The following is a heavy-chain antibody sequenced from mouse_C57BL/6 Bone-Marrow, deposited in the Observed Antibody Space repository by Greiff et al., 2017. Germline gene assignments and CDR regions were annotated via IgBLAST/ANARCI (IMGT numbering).Heavy chain of an antibody. Sequence: EVQLVESGGDLVKPGGSLKLSCAASGFTFSSYGMSWVRQTPGKRLEWVATISSGGSYTYYPDRVKGRITIARDNAKNTLYMQMSSLKSEDTAMYYCARRGYGYFDVWGKGTTVTVSS. CDR2: ISSGGSYT. CDR1: GFTFSSYG. CDR3: ARRGYGYFDV. V-gene: IGHV5-6*02. J-gene: IGHJ1*03.